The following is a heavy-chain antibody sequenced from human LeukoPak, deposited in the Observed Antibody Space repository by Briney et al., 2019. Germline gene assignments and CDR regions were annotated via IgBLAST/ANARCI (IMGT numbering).Heavy chain of an antibody. CDR3: AREGPQEYYYDSSGYCDY. V-gene: IGHV4-38-2*02. CDR2: IYHSGST. CDR1: GYSISSGYY. J-gene: IGHJ4*02. Sequence: SETLSLTCTVSGYSISSGYYWGWIRQPPGKGLEWIGSIYHSGSTYYNPSLKSRVTISVDTSKNQFSLKLSSVTAADTAVYYCAREGPQEYYYDSSGYCDYWGQGTLVTVSS. D-gene: IGHD3-22*01.